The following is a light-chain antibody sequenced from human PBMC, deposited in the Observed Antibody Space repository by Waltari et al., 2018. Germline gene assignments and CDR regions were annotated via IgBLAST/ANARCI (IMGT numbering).Light chain of an antibody. Sequence: QSVLTQPPSVSGAPGQRVTISCTGSSSNIGAGYDVHWYHQPPRTAPNPLICVKSNRPSGVPDRFSGSKSGTSASLAITGLQAEDEADYYCQSYDSSLSGYWVFGGGTKLTVL. J-gene: IGLJ3*02. CDR2: VKS. CDR3: QSYDSSLSGYWV. V-gene: IGLV1-40*01. CDR1: SSNIGAGYD.